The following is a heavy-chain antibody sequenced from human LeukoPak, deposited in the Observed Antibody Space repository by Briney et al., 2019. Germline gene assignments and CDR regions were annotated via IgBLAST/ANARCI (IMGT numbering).Heavy chain of an antibody. Sequence: SETLPLTCTVSGTSINDYYWSWIRQPPGKRLEWIGYIYFSGHTNYSPPLKSRVTMSLDAPRDHFSLQLNSVTAADTAVYYCARGHGYSGHALAYWGQGILVTVSS. CDR1: GTSINDYY. J-gene: IGHJ4*02. V-gene: IGHV4-59*01. CDR2: IYFSGHT. D-gene: IGHD5-12*01. CDR3: ARGHGYSGHALAY.